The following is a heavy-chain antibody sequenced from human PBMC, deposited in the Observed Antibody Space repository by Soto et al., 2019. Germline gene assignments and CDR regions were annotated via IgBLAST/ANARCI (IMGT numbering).Heavy chain of an antibody. D-gene: IGHD2-15*01. Sequence: PGESLKISCKGSGYSFAGYWVGWVRQMPGKGLEWMGIIYPGDSDTRYSPSFQGQVTISADKSISTAYLQWSSLKASDTAMYYCASPPGGYCSGGSCYRDAIPWGQGTLVTVSS. V-gene: IGHV5-51*01. CDR1: GYSFAGYW. CDR3: ASPPGGYCSGGSCYRDAIP. CDR2: IYPGDSDT. J-gene: IGHJ5*02.